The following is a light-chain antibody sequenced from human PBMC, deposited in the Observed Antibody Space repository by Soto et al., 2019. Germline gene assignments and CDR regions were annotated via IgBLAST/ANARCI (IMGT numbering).Light chain of an antibody. CDR1: QSVDSN. CDR2: RAS. CDR3: QQYHHWPPIT. J-gene: IGKJ5*01. V-gene: IGKV3-15*01. Sequence: EIVMTQSPATLSVSPGERATLSCRASQSVDSNLVWYQQKPGQSPRLLIFRASTRATGIPARFSGSGSGTEFTLTISSLQSEDFAVYYCQQYHHWPPITFGQGTRLENK.